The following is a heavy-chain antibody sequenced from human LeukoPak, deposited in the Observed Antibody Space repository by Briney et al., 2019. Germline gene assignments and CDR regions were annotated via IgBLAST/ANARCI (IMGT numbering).Heavy chain of an antibody. CDR3: ARFSSSYLYGMDV. CDR1: GFTFSSYA. V-gene: IGHV3-21*01. J-gene: IGHJ6*02. D-gene: IGHD6-13*01. CDR2: ISSSSSYI. Sequence: GGSLRLSCAASGFTFSSYAMSWVRQAPGKGLEWFSSISSSSSYIYYADSVKGRFTISRDNAKNSLYLQMNSLRAEDTAVYYCARFSSSYLYGMDVWGQGTTVTVSS.